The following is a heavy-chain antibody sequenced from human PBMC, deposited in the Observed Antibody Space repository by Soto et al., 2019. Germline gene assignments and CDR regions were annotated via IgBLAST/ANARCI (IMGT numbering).Heavy chain of an antibody. Sequence: SETLSLTCAVYGGSFSGYYWSWIRQPPGKGLERIGEINNSGSTNYNPSLKSRVTISVDTSKNQFSLKLSSVTAADTAVYYCARVVLDYDYVWGSYRLGNFDYWGQGTLVTVSS. CDR3: ARVVLDYDYVWGSYRLGNFDY. CDR1: GGSFSGYY. CDR2: INNSGST. D-gene: IGHD3-16*02. V-gene: IGHV4-34*01. J-gene: IGHJ4*02.